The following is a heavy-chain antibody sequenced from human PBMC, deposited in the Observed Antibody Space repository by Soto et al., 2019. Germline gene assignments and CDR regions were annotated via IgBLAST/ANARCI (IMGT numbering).Heavy chain of an antibody. CDR2: IWYDGSNK. CDR3: ARDWSMVRGDRGYGMDV. CDR1: GFTFSSYG. D-gene: IGHD3-10*01. Sequence: QVQLVESGGGVVQPGRSLRLSCAASGFTFSSYGMHWVRQAPGKGLEWVAVIWYDGSNKYYADSVKGRFTISRDNSKNTLYLQMNSLRAEDTAVYYWARDWSMVRGDRGYGMDVWGQGTTVTVSS. V-gene: IGHV3-33*01. J-gene: IGHJ6*02.